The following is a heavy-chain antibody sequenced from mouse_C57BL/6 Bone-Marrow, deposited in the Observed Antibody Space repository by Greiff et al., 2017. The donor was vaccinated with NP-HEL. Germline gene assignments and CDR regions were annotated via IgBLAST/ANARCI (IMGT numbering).Heavy chain of an antibody. Sequence: VKVEESGPGLVAPSQSLSITCTVSVFSLTSYGVDWVRQPPGKGLEWLGVIWGGGSTNYNSALMSRLSISKDNSKSQVFLKMNSLQTDDTAMDYCAKHNSNYDFYAMDYWGQGTSVTFSS. CDR3: AKHNSNYDFYAMDY. D-gene: IGHD2-5*01. CDR2: IWGGGST. CDR1: VFSLTSYG. V-gene: IGHV2-9*01. J-gene: IGHJ4*01.